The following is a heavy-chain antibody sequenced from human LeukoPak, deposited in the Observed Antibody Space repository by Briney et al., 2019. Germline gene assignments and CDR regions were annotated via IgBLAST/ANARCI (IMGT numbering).Heavy chain of an antibody. V-gene: IGHV3-30*04. CDR1: GFTFSSYA. J-gene: IGHJ4*02. CDR2: ISYDGSNK. D-gene: IGHD3-22*01. CDR3: ASLPDYYDSSGYYDYFDY. Sequence: GGSLRLSCAASGFTFSSYAMHWVRQAPGKGLEWVAVISYDGSNKYYADSVKGRFTISRDNSKNTLYLQMNSLRAEDTAVYYCASLPDYYDSSGYYDYFDYWGQGTLVTVSS.